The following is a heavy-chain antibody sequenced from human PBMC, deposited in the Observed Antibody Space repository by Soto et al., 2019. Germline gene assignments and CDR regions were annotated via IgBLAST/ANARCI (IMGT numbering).Heavy chain of an antibody. CDR3: ARIPRLGDPFDY. CDR2: MFYNGNI. CDR1: GGSMRSEGYY. J-gene: IGHJ4*02. V-gene: IGHV4-31*03. Sequence: SENLSPTCRVSGGSMRSEGYYWSWIRQHPGKGLEWIAFMFYNGNIHYNPSLKSRVTMSVDTPKNQFSLKLSSVTAVDTAVYYCARIPRLGDPFDYWGQGTLVTVSS. D-gene: IGHD3-16*01.